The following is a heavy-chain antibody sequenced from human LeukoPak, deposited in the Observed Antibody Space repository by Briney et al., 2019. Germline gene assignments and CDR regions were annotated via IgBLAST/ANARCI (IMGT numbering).Heavy chain of an antibody. CDR1: GGSISSSSYY. V-gene: IGHV4-39*07. J-gene: IGHJ4*02. CDR2: INHSGST. CDR3: ARGGDIVVVVAGNFDY. Sequence: SETLSLTCTVSGGSISSSSYYWGWIRQPPGKGLEWIGEINHSGSTNYNPSLKSRVTISVDTSKNQFSLKLSSVTAADTAVYYCARGGDIVVVVAGNFDYWGQGTLVTVSS. D-gene: IGHD2-15*01.